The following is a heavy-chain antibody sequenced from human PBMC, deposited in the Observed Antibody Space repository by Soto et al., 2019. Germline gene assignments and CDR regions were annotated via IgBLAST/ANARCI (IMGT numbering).Heavy chain of an antibody. CDR2: IFSNDEK. J-gene: IGHJ4*02. V-gene: IGHV2-26*01. CDR1: GFSLSNARMG. CDR3: ARIGFGELLFDY. D-gene: IGHD3-10*01. Sequence: SGPTLVNPTETLTLTCTVSGFSLSNARMGVSWIRQPPGKALEWLAHIFSNDEKSYRTSLKSMLTISKDTSKSQVVLTMTNMDPVDTATYYCARIGFGELLFDYWGQGTLVTVS.